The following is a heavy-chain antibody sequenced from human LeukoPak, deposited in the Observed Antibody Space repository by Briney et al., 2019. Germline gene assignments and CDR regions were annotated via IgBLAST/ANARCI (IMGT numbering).Heavy chain of an antibody. Sequence: ASVKVSCKASGYTFTSYGISWVRQASGQGLEWMGWISAYNGNTNYAQKLQGRVTMTTDTSTSTAYMELRSLRSDDTAVYYCARDFGYSSSYYFDYWGQGTLVTVSS. J-gene: IGHJ4*02. CDR2: ISAYNGNT. CDR1: GYTFTSYG. CDR3: ARDFGYSSSYYFDY. D-gene: IGHD5-18*01. V-gene: IGHV1-18*01.